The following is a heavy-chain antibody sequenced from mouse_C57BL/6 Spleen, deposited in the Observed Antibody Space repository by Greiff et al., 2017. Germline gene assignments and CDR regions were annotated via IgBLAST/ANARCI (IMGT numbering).Heavy chain of an antibody. V-gene: IGHV1-82*01. CDR3: ARGDHAGYFGV. Sequence: VQLQQSGPELVKPGASVKISCKASGYAFSSSWMNWVKQRPGKGLEWIGRIYPGDGDTNYNGKFKGKATLTADKSSSTAYMQLSRLTSEDSAVYFCARGDHAGYFGVWGTGTTVTVSS. CDR1: GYAFSSSW. D-gene: IGHD3-3*01. CDR2: IYPGDGDT. J-gene: IGHJ1*03.